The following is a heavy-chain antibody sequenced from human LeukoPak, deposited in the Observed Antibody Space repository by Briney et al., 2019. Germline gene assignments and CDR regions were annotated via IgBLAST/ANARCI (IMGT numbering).Heavy chain of an antibody. J-gene: IGHJ5*02. Sequence: GASVKVSCKASGYSLTTYYMHWVRQAPGQGLEWMAIINPSGGSTNYAQKFQGRVTMTRDTPTNTVYMELSRLRSDDTAVYYCARARGGATVSWFDPWGQGTLVTVSS. CDR2: INPSGGST. V-gene: IGHV1-46*01. CDR1: GYSLTTYY. D-gene: IGHD4-17*01. CDR3: ARARGGATVSWFDP.